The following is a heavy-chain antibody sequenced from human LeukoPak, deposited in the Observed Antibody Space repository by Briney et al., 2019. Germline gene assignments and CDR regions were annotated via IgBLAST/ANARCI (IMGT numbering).Heavy chain of an antibody. Sequence: SETLSLTCAVYGGSFSGYYWSWIRQPPGKGLEWIGEINHSGSTNYNPSLKSRVTISVDTSKNQFSLKLSSVTAADTAVYYCAKTRVQLSSSTVDYWGQGTLVTVSS. D-gene: IGHD5-18*01. J-gene: IGHJ4*02. CDR3: AKTRVQLSSSTVDY. CDR2: INHSGST. CDR1: GGSFSGYY. V-gene: IGHV4-34*01.